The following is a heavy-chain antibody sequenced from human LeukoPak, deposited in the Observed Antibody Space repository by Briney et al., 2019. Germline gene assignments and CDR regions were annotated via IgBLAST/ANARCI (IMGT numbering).Heavy chain of an antibody. V-gene: IGHV4-34*01. CDR3: ARSANAFDI. CDR2: ISHSGST. J-gene: IGHJ3*02. Sequence: SETLSLTCAVSGGSVSNYYWTWIRQPPGKGPEWIGKISHSGSTNYNPSLKGRVTISVDTSTNQFSLNLSSVTAADTAVYYCARSANAFDIWGQGTMVTVSS. CDR1: GGSVSNYY.